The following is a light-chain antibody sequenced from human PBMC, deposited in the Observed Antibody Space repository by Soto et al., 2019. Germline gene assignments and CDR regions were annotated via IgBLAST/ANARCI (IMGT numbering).Light chain of an antibody. Sequence: EIVMTQSPATLSVSTGDRVTLSCRPSQTIHSNLAWYQQRPGQAPSPLIYAASTRATGIPARFSVNGFGTEFILTISSLESEDFAVYNCQKCSAWPLTFGGGTKVEIK. J-gene: IGKJ4*01. CDR1: QTIHSN. CDR2: AAS. CDR3: QKCSAWPLT. V-gene: IGKV3D-15*01.